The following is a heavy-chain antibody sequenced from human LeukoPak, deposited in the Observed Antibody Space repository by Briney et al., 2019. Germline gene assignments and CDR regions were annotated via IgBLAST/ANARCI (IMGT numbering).Heavy chain of an antibody. J-gene: IGHJ4*02. Sequence: GGSLRLSCAASGFTVSSNYMSWVRQAPGKGLEWVSVIYSGGSTYYADSVKGRFTISRDNSKNTLYLQMNSLRAEDTAVYYCAKGTIENWGISDYWGQGTLVTVSS. CDR1: GFTVSSNY. CDR2: IYSGGST. D-gene: IGHD7-27*01. V-gene: IGHV3-53*01. CDR3: AKGTIENWGISDY.